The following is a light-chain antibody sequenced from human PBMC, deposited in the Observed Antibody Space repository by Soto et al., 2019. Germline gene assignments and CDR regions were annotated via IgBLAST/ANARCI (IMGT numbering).Light chain of an antibody. Sequence: QSALTQPASVSGSPGQSITISCTGTSSDVGGYDYVSWYQQHPGKAPKLILYDVSKRPSGVSNRFSGSKSGNTASLSISGLQAEDEADYYCNSYTSSITLLFGGGTQLTVL. V-gene: IGLV2-14*01. CDR1: SSDVGGYDY. J-gene: IGLJ2*01. CDR2: DVS. CDR3: NSYTSSITLL.